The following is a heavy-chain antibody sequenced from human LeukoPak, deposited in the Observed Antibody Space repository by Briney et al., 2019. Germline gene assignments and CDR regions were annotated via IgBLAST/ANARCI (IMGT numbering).Heavy chain of an antibody. Sequence: GRSLRLSCVASGFTFSSYAIHWVREAPGKGVEWVAVISADGSTKYYADSVKGRFTISRDNSKSTLYLQMNSLRAEDTAVYYCARDPGSSSAGWDFDYWGQGTPVAVSS. J-gene: IGHJ4*02. CDR2: ISADGSTK. CDR1: GFTFSSYA. V-gene: IGHV3-30*04. D-gene: IGHD6-6*01. CDR3: ARDPGSSSAGWDFDY.